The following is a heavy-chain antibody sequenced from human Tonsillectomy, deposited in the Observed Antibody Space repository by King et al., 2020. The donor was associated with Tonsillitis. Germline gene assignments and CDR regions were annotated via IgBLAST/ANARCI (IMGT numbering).Heavy chain of an antibody. CDR2: INDDGSTT. CDR1: GFSFSNNW. CDR3: VKDSSGSY. V-gene: IGHV3-74*03. J-gene: IGHJ4*02. Sequence: VQLVESGGGLVQPGGSLRLSCAASGFSFSNNWMQWVRQAPGKGLVGVSRINDDGSTTLYADSVKGRFTVSRDNAKNTLYLQMNSLRAEHTAVYYCVKDSSGSYWGQGTLVTVSS. D-gene: IGHD3-22*01.